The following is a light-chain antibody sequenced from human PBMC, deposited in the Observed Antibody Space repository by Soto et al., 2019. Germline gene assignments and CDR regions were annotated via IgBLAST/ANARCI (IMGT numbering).Light chain of an antibody. CDR2: WAS. CDR3: QQYYSTPKT. CDR1: QSVLYSSNNKNY. J-gene: IGKJ2*01. Sequence: DIVMTQSPDSLAVSLGERATINCKSSQSVLYSSNNKNYLAWYQQKQGQPPKLLIYWASIRESGVPDRFSGSGSGTDFTLTISSLQAEDVAVYYCQQYYSTPKTFGQGTKLEIK. V-gene: IGKV4-1*01.